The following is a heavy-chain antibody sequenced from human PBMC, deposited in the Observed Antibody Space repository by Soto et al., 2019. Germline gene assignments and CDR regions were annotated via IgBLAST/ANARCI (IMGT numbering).Heavy chain of an antibody. J-gene: IGHJ6*02. D-gene: IGHD3-3*01. Sequence: QVQLVQSGAEVKKPGSSVKVSCKASGGTFNRYAISWVRQAPGQGLEWMGGIIPIFGIGNDAQRFKGRVTITADESTGTAYMELSSMRSEDTGVYYCARSDITIFGVVSIPPHYYSEMDVWGQGTPVTVSS. V-gene: IGHV1-69*01. CDR2: IIPIFGIG. CDR1: GGTFNRYA. CDR3: ARSDITIFGVVSIPPHYYSEMDV.